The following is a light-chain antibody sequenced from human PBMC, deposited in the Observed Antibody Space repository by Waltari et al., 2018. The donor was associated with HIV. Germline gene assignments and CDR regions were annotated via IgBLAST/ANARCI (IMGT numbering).Light chain of an antibody. CDR2: EVH. CDR1: NADVGAFTF. V-gene: IGLV2-14*01. J-gene: IGLJ2*01. CDR3: TSYTSGSVL. Sequence: QSALTQPAPVSGSPGQSIPLPCTGINADVGAFTFVSWYQHHPGKAPKLIIYEVHNRPSGVSDRFSGSKSGNSASLTISGLQTADEADYYCTSYTSGSVLFGGGTNLTVL.